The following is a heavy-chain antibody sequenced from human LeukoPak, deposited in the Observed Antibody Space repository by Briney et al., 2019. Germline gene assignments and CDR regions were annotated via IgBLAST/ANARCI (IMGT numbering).Heavy chain of an antibody. D-gene: IGHD5-12*01. J-gene: IGHJ4*02. CDR1: GFTFSSYG. CDR2: ISGSVGST. V-gene: IGHV3-23*01. Sequence: GGSLRLSCAASGFTFSSYGMSWVPQAPGKGLEWVSAISGSVGSTYYADSVKGRFTISRDNSKNTLYLQMYSLRAEDTAVYYCAKNPGGYDYRFDYWGQGTLVTVSS. CDR3: AKNPGGYDYRFDY.